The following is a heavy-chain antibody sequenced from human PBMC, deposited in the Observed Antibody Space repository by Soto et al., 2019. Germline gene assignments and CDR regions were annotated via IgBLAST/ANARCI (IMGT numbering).Heavy chain of an antibody. J-gene: IGHJ4*02. D-gene: IGHD3-22*01. Sequence: GASVKVSCKASGGTFSSYAISWVRQAPGQGLEWMGGIIPIFGTANYAQKFQGRVTITRDTSASTAYMELRGLRSEDTAVYYCAILGTYYFDNSDNYFDFWGQGTLVTVS. CDR3: AILGTYYFDNSDNYFDF. V-gene: IGHV1-69*05. CDR2: IIPIFGTA. CDR1: GGTFSSYA.